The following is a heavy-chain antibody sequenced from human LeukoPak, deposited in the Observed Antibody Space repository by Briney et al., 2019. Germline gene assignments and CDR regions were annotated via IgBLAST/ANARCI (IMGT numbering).Heavy chain of an antibody. V-gene: IGHV3-7*01. D-gene: IGHD5-12*01. J-gene: IGHJ4*02. Sequence: PGGSLRLSCAASGFPFSTYWITWVRQAPGKGLEWVVNIKNDGSEKNYVDSVKGRFTISRDNAENSLFLQMNSLRVEDTAIYYCTRDSGLTGYDLLDYWGQGTLVTVSS. CDR3: TRDSGLTGYDLLDY. CDR2: IKNDGSEK. CDR1: GFPFSTYW.